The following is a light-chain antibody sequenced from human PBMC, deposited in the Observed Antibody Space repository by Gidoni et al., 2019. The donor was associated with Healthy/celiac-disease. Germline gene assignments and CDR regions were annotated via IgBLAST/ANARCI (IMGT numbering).Light chain of an antibody. CDR1: SSDVGGYNY. J-gene: IGLJ1*01. Sequence: QSALTQPASVSGSPGQSSTISCTGTSSDVGGYNYDSWYQQHPGKAPKLMIYRVSNRPSGVSNRFSGSKSGNTASLTISGLQAEDEADYYCSSYTSSSPYVFGTGTKVTVL. V-gene: IGLV2-14*01. CDR3: SSYTSSSPYV. CDR2: RVS.